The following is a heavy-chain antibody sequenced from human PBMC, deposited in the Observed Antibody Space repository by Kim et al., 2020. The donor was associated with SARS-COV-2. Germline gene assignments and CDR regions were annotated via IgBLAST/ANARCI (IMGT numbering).Heavy chain of an antibody. Sequence: SETLSLTCTVSGGSISSYYWSWIRQPPGKGLEWIGYIYYSGSTNYNPSLKSRVTISVDTSKNQFSLKLSSVTAADTAVYYCARDGAYCSGGSCYGNWFDPWGQGTLVTVSS. CDR3: ARDGAYCSGGSCYGNWFDP. J-gene: IGHJ5*02. CDR2: IYYSGST. CDR1: GGSISSYY. V-gene: IGHV4-59*01. D-gene: IGHD2-15*01.